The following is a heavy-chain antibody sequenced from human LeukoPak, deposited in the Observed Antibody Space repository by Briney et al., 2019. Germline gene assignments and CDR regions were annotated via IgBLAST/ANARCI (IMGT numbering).Heavy chain of an antibody. J-gene: IGHJ6*03. D-gene: IGHD2-8*01. Sequence: GGSLRLSCAASGFTFSSYGMHWVRQAPGKGLEWVAYIQYDGSNGQYADSVKGRFSISRDSSKNILYLQMNSLRAEDTTIYYCAKDRCSNGIGCYYYYMDVWGKGTTVTISS. CDR3: AKDRCSNGIGCYYYYMDV. V-gene: IGHV3-30*02. CDR2: IQYDGSNG. CDR1: GFTFSSYG.